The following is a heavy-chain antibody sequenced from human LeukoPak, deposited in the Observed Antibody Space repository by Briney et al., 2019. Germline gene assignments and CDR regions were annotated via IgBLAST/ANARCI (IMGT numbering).Heavy chain of an antibody. V-gene: IGHV3-53*01. Sequence: GGSLRLSCAASGFTVSSNYMSWVRQAPGKGLEGVSVIYSGGSTYYAASVKGRFTISRDNSKNTLYLQMNSLRAEDTAVYYCVRGDYGDYTLFDYWGQGTLVTVSS. D-gene: IGHD4-17*01. CDR3: VRGDYGDYTLFDY. J-gene: IGHJ4*02. CDR1: GFTVSSNY. CDR2: IYSGGST.